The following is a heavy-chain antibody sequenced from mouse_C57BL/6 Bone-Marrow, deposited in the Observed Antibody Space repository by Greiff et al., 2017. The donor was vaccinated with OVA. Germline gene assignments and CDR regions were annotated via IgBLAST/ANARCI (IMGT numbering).Heavy chain of an antibody. V-gene: IGHV5-6*01. CDR2: ISSGGSYT. D-gene: IGHD1-1*01. CDR3: ARGIFIYYYGSSYSDY. J-gene: IGHJ2*01. CDR1: GFTFSSYG. Sequence: EVKLVESGGDLVKPGGSLKLSCAASGFTFSSYGMSWVRQTPDKRLEWVATISSGGSYTYYPDSVKGRFTISRDNAKNTLYLQMSRLKSEDTAMYYCARGIFIYYYGSSYSDYWGQGTTLTVSS.